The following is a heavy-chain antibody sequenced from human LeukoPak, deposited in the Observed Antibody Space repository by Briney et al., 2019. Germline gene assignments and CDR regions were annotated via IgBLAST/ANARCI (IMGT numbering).Heavy chain of an antibody. CDR2: ISSSGHLT. J-gene: IGHJ4*02. D-gene: IGHD3-10*01. Sequence: GGSLRLSCAASGFDFSSFAISWVRQAPGRGLEWVSGISSSGHLTFYADSVQGRFSVSRDNSRNTLYLQMNSLRAEDTAVYYCARDLGPMVRGVIITGYFDYWGQETLVTVSS. CDR3: ARDLGPMVRGVIITGYFDY. V-gene: IGHV3-23*01. CDR1: GFDFSSFA.